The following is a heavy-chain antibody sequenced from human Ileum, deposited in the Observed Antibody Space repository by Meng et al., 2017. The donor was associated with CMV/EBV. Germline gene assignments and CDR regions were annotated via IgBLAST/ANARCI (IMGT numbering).Heavy chain of an antibody. CDR3: ARGYIVVVPAANKNSGVFDY. V-gene: IGHV4-34*01. D-gene: IGHD2-2*01. Sequence: SETLSLTCAVYGGSFSGYYWSWIRQPPGKGLEWIGEINHSGSTNYNPSFKSRVTISVDTSKNQFSLKLSSVTAADTAVYYCARGYIVVVPAANKNSGVFDYWGQGTLVTVSS. CDR1: GGSFSGYY. J-gene: IGHJ4*02. CDR2: INHSGST.